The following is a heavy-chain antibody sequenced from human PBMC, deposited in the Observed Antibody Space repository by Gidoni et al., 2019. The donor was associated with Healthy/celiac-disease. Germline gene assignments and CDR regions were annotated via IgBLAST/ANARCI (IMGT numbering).Heavy chain of an antibody. V-gene: IGHV4-34*01. J-gene: IGHJ5*02. Sequence: QVQLQQWGAGLLKPSETLSLTCPVYGGSFSGYSWSWIRQPPGKGLEWIGEINHSGSTNYNPSLKSRVTISVDTSKNQFSLKLSSVTAADTAVYYCARRYSSSWWNWFDPWGQGTLVTVSS. CDR2: INHSGST. D-gene: IGHD6-13*01. CDR3: ARRYSSSWWNWFDP. CDR1: GGSFSGYS.